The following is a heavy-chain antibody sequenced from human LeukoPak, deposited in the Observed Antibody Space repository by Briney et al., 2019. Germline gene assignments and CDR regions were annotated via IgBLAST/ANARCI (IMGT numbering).Heavy chain of an antibody. CDR2: ISSGDGIT. V-gene: IGHV3-23*01. CDR1: GFTFSSYA. CDR3: AKSVFHIMTDYYFALDV. Sequence: GGSLRLSCAASGFTFSSYAMSWVRQAPGKGLEWVSTISSGDGITYYADSVKGRFTISRDNSQHTLYLQVSSLRAEDTAVYFCAKSVFHIMTDYYFALDVWGQGTTVTVSS. J-gene: IGHJ6*02. D-gene: IGHD3-9*01.